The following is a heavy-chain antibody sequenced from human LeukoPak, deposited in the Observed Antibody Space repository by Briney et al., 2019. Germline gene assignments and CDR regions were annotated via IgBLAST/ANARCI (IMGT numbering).Heavy chain of an antibody. CDR1: GFTFSSYG. J-gene: IGHJ4*02. CDR3: APQNTIAVAG. CDR2: IRYDGSNK. D-gene: IGHD6-19*01. Sequence: GGSLRLSCAASGFTFSSYGMHWVRQAPGKGLEWVAFIRYDGSNKYYADSVKGRFTIPRDNSKNTLYLQMNSLRAEDAAVYYCAPQNTIAVAGGGQGTLVTVSS. V-gene: IGHV3-30*02.